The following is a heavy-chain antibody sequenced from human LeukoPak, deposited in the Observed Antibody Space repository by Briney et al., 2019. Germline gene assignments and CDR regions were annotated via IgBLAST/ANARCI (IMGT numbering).Heavy chain of an antibody. CDR1: GGSISSYY. D-gene: IGHD3-9*01. Sequence: SETLSLTCTVSGGSISSYYWSWIRQPAGKGLEWLGYIYYSGSTNYNPSLKSRVTISVDTSKNQFSLKLSSVAAADTAVYYCARGRHYDILTGHDYYFDYWGQGTLVTVSS. CDR2: IYYSGST. V-gene: IGHV4-59*01. J-gene: IGHJ4*02. CDR3: ARGRHYDILTGHDYYFDY.